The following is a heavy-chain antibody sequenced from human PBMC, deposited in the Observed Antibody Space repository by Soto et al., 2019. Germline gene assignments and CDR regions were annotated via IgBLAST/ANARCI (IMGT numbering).Heavy chain of an antibody. CDR2: MNPNSGNT. J-gene: IGHJ6*03. D-gene: IGHD3-16*01. Sequence: GASVKVSCKASGYTFTSYDINWVRQAKGQGLEWMGWMNPNSGNTGYAQKFQGRVTMTRNTSISTAYMELSSLRSEDTAVYYCARPPGGFKYYYYMDVWGKGTTVTVSS. CDR1: GYTFTSYD. V-gene: IGHV1-8*01. CDR3: ARPPGGFKYYYYMDV.